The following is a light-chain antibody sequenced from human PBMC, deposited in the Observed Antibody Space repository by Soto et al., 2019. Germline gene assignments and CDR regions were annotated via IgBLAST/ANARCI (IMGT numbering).Light chain of an antibody. Sequence: DIRMTQSPSTLSASVGDGVTITCRASQSISSWLGWYQQKPGKAPKLLIYDASSLESGVPSRFSGSGSGTEFTLTISSLQPDDFATYYCQQYNSYWTFGQGPKVDIK. V-gene: IGKV1-5*01. CDR2: DAS. CDR3: QQYNSYWT. J-gene: IGKJ1*01. CDR1: QSISSW.